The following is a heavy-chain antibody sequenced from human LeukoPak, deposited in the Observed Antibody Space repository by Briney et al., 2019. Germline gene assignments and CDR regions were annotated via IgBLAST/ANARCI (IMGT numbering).Heavy chain of an antibody. CDR2: INPSGGST. CDR1: GYTFTSYY. Sequence: ASVKVSCKASGYTFTSYYMHWVRQAPGQGLEWMGIINPSGGSTSYAQKFQGRVTMTRDTSTSTVYMELSSLRSEDTAVYYCARVLHQYDFWSGYPRGHWFDPWGLGTLVTVSS. V-gene: IGHV1-46*01. J-gene: IGHJ5*02. D-gene: IGHD3-3*01. CDR3: ARVLHQYDFWSGYPRGHWFDP.